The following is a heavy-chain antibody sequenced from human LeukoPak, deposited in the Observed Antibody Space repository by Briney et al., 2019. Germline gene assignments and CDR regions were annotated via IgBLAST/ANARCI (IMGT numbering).Heavy chain of an antibody. D-gene: IGHD3-10*01. CDR3: ARDNYYGSGSYQFDP. Sequence: SQTLSLTCTVSGGSISSGDYYWSWIRQPPGTGLEWIGYIYYSGSTYYNPSLKSRVTISVDTSKNQFSLKLSSVTAADTAVYYCARDNYYGSGSYQFDPWGQGTLVTVSS. CDR1: GGSISSGDYY. V-gene: IGHV4-30-4*01. J-gene: IGHJ5*02. CDR2: IYYSGST.